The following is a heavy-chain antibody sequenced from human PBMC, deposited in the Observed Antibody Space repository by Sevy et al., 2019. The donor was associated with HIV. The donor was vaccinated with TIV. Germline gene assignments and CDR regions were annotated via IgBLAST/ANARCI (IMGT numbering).Heavy chain of an antibody. V-gene: IGHV3-21*01. D-gene: IGHD3-10*01. CDR1: GFTFSSYS. Sequence: GGSLRLSCAASGFTFSSYSMNWVRQAPGKGLEWVSSISSSSSYIYYAVSVKGRFTISRDNAKNSLYLQMNSLRAEDTAVYYCASWGGGGMGWGQGTLVTVSS. CDR2: ISSSSSYI. J-gene: IGHJ4*02. CDR3: ASWGGGGMG.